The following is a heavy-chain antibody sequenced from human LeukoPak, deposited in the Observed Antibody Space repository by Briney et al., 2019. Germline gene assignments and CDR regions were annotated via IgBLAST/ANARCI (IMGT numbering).Heavy chain of an antibody. V-gene: IGHV1-69*05. CDR2: IIPVFYTT. CDR3: ARDIYSSSSGGFDY. D-gene: IGHD6-6*01. J-gene: IGHJ4*02. Sequence: SVTVSCKASGGTFSSYAFSWVRQAPEQGLEWMGGIIPVFYTTNYAQKFQGRVTMTTDESTSTAYMELSSLRSEDTAVYFCARDIYSSSSGGFDYWGQGTLVTVSS. CDR1: GGTFSSYA.